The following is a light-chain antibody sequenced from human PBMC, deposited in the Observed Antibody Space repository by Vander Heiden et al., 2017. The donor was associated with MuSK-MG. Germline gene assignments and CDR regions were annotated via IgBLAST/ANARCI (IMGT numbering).Light chain of an antibody. J-gene: IGKJ3*01. CDR2: GAS. V-gene: IGKV3-20*01. Sequence: EIVLTQSPGTLFLSPGEGATLSCRASQSVSSSYLAWYQQKPGQAPRLLIYGASSRATGIPDRFSGSGSGTDFTLTISRLEPEDFAVYYCQQDGSSPRTFGHWTKVDIK. CDR3: QQDGSSPRT. CDR1: QSVSSSY.